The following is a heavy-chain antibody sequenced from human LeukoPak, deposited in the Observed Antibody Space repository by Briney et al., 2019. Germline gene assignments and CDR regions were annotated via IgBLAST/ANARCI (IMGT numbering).Heavy chain of an antibody. D-gene: IGHD6-13*01. CDR1: GGSISSGGYY. CDR2: IYYSGST. J-gene: IGHJ6*02. Sequence: PSETLSLTCTVSGGSISSGGYYWSWIRQHPGKGLEWIGYIYYSGSTYYNPSLKSRVTISVDTSKNQFSLKLSSVTAADTAVYYCAREVPYSSSWYTTYGMDVWGQGTTVTVSS. V-gene: IGHV4-31*03. CDR3: AREVPYSSSWYTTYGMDV.